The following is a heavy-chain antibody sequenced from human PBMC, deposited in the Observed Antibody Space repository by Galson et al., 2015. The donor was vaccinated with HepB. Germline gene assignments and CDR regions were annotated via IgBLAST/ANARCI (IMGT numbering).Heavy chain of an antibody. D-gene: IGHD4-11*01. CDR1: GFTFSNYG. CDR2: IWYDGSNK. J-gene: IGHJ4*02. CDR3: ARAYSNHFPNLFDY. Sequence: SLRLSCAASGFTFSNYGMHWVRQAPGKGLEWVAVIWYDGSNKYYADSVKGRFTISRDNSKNTLYLQMNSLRAEDTAVYYCARAYSNHFPNLFDYWGQGTLVTVSS. V-gene: IGHV3-33*01.